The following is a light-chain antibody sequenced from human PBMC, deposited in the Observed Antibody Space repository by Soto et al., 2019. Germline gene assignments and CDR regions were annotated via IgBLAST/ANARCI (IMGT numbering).Light chain of an antibody. Sequence: EIVMTQSQAPLSVSPGERATLSCRASQSVSSNLAWYQQKPGQAPRLLIYGASTRATGIPARFSGSGSGTEFTLTISSLQSEDFAVYDCQQYNNWPLTFGQGTRLEIK. J-gene: IGKJ5*01. V-gene: IGKV3-15*01. CDR2: GAS. CDR1: QSVSSN. CDR3: QQYNNWPLT.